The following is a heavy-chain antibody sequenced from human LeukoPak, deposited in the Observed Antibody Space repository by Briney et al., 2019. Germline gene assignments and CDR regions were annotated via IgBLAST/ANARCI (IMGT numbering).Heavy chain of an antibody. CDR3: AKEGFYCSGGSCYSFYYYYMDV. D-gene: IGHD2-15*01. V-gene: IGHV3-23*01. CDR2: ISGSGGST. J-gene: IGHJ6*03. CDR1: GFTFSSYG. Sequence: GGSLRLSCAASGFTFSSYGMSWVSQAPGKGLEWVSAISGSGGSTYYAASVKGRFTISRDNSRNTLYLQMNSLRAEDTAVYYCAKEGFYCSGGSCYSFYYYYMDVWGKGTTVTVSS.